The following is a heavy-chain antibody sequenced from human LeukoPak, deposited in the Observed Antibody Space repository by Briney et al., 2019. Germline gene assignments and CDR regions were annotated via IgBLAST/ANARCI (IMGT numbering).Heavy chain of an antibody. CDR3: ARDYYYDSSGYFTGGFDY. V-gene: IGHV1-18*01. D-gene: IGHD3-22*01. J-gene: IGHJ4*02. CDR1: GYTFTSYG. CDR2: ISAYNGNT. Sequence: ASVKVSRKASGYTFTSYGISWVRQAPGQGLEWMGWISAYNGNTNYAQKLQGRVTMTTDTSTSTAYMELRSLRSDDTAVYYCARDYYYDSSGYFTGGFDYWGQGTLVTVSS.